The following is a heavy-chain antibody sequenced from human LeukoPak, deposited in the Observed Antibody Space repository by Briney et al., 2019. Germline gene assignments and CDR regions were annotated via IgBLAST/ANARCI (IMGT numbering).Heavy chain of an antibody. D-gene: IGHD2-15*01. CDR2: ISSSSSYI. CDR1: GFTFSSYS. V-gene: IGHV3-21*04. J-gene: IGHJ4*02. CDR3: ASRTPDETYFAVFDY. Sequence: GGSLRLSCAASGFTFSSYSMNWVRQAPGKGLEWVSSISSSSSYIYYADSVKGRFTISRDNSKNALYLQMNNLRAEDTAIYYCASRTPDETYFAVFDYWGQGTLVTVSS.